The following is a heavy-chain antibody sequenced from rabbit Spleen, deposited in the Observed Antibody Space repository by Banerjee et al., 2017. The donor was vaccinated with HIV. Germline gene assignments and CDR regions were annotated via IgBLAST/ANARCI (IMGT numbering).Heavy chain of an antibody. D-gene: IGHD1-1*01. J-gene: IGHJ4*01. CDR2: IYTSSGST. Sequence: QEQLEESGGGLVKPEGSLTLTCKASGFDFSSYYCMCWVRQAPGKGLEWIGCIYTSSGSTYYASWVISRFTISKTSSTTVTLQLNSLTAADTATYFCARSAYNDYYRTNLWGPGTLVTVS. CDR3: ARSAYNDYYRTNL. V-gene: IGHV1S45*01. CDR1: GFDFSSYYC.